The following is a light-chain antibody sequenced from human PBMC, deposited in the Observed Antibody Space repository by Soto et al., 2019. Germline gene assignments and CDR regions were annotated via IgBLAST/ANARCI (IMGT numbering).Light chain of an antibody. J-gene: IGKJ2*01. CDR2: GAS. Sequence: EIVMTQSPATQSVSPGERVTLSCRASQSVSGNLAWYQQKPGQAPRLLIYGASTRATGIPARFSGSGSGTEFTLTISSLQSEDFAVYYCQQYNNWLLYTFGQGTKLEIK. CDR3: QQYNNWLLYT. CDR1: QSVSGN. V-gene: IGKV3-15*01.